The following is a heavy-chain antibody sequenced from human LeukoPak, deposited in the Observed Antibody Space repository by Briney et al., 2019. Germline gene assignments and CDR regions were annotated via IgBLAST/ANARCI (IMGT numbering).Heavy chain of an antibody. CDR1: GFTVSSNY. Sequence: GGSLRLSCAASGFTVSSNYMSWVRQAPGKGLEGVSVIYSGGRTYYADSVKGRFTISRDNPKNTLYLQMNSLRAEDTAVYYCARETDYGDYEAFDPWGQGTLVTVSS. J-gene: IGHJ5*02. CDR3: ARETDYGDYEAFDP. V-gene: IGHV3-53*01. CDR2: IYSGGRT. D-gene: IGHD4-17*01.